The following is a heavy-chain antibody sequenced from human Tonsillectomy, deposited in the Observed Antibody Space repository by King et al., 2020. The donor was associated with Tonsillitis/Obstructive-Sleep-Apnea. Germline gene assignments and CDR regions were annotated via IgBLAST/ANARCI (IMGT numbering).Heavy chain of an antibody. D-gene: IGHD3-3*01. Sequence: QLVQSGAEVKKPGSSVKVSCKASGGTFSSYAISWVRQAPGQGLEWMGGIIPIFGTANYAQKIQGRVTITADESTSTAYMELSSLRSEDTAVYYCAREARYDFWSGYYNYYYYYMDVWGKGTTVTVSS. CDR3: AREARYDFWSGYYNYYYYYMDV. J-gene: IGHJ6*03. CDR1: GGTFSSYA. CDR2: IIPIFGTA. V-gene: IGHV1-69*12.